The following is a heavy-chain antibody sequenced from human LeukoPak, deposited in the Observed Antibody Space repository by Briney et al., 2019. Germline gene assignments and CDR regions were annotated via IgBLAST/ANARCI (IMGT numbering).Heavy chain of an antibody. J-gene: IGHJ4*02. Sequence: GGSLRLSCAASGFSFRDYGMHWVRQAPGKGLEWVAFIRYNGNDKYYADSVKGRFTISRDDSRYTLYLQMNSLRVEDTAVYYCVGLYKDFWGQGTLVTVSS. CDR2: IRYNGNDK. CDR1: GFSFRDYG. D-gene: IGHD1-1*01. CDR3: VGLYKDF. V-gene: IGHV3-30*02.